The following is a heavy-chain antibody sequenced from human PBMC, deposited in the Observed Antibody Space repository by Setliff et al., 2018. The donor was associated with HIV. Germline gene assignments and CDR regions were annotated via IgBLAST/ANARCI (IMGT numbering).Heavy chain of an antibody. CDR3: ARWTFLDYGVSSGDAFDF. CDR1: GFTFGNFW. D-gene: IGHD4-17*01. V-gene: IGHV3-49*04. Sequence: PGGSLRLSCAASGFTFGNFWMHWVRQAPGKGLEWVGSIRSKVYGGTTEYAASVKGRFTISRDDSKSIAYLQMNSLKTEDTAVYYCARWTFLDYGVSSGDAFDFWGQGTMVTVSS. CDR2: IRSKVYGGTT. J-gene: IGHJ3*01.